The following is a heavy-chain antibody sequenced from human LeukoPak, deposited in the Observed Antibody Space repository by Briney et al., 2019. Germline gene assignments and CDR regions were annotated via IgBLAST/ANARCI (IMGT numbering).Heavy chain of an antibody. D-gene: IGHD2-15*01. Sequence: GGSLRLSCAASGLSFSAYKMHWVRQAPRKGLVWVSRISTDGYTTDYADFVQGRFTASRDNTKNTWSLEMNSLRAEDAAVYYCVVGGSPGYWGQGTLVTVSS. CDR2: ISTDGYTT. V-gene: IGHV3-74*01. CDR1: GLSFSAYK. CDR3: VVGGSPGY. J-gene: IGHJ4*02.